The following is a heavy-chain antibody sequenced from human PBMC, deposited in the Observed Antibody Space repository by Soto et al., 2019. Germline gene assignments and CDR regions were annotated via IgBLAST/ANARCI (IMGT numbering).Heavy chain of an antibody. CDR3: AKDKDGGGFLEWFPGADAFDI. CDR1: GFTFSSYA. Sequence: GGSLRLSCAASGFTFSSYAMSWVRQAPGKGLEWVSAISGSGGSTYYADSVKGRFTISRDNSKNTLYLQMNSLRAEDTAVYYCAKDKDGGGFLEWFPGADAFDIWGQGTMVTVSS. J-gene: IGHJ3*02. V-gene: IGHV3-23*01. D-gene: IGHD3-3*01. CDR2: ISGSGGST.